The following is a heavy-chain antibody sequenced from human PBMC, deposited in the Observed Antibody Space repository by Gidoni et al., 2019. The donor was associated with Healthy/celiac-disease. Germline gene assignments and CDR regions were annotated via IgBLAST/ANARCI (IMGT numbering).Heavy chain of an antibody. Sequence: SGFTFSSYAMSLVRQAPGKGLEWVAAISGSGGSTYYADSVKGRFTISRDNSKNTLYLQMNSLRAEDTAVYYCAKSITMIVVERNWDAFDIWGQGTMVTVSS. J-gene: IGHJ3*02. CDR2: ISGSGGST. D-gene: IGHD3-22*01. CDR1: GFTFSSYA. V-gene: IGHV3-23*01. CDR3: AKSITMIVVERNWDAFDI.